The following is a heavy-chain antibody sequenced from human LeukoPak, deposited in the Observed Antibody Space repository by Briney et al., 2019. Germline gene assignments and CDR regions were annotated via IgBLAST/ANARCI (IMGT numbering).Heavy chain of an antibody. CDR1: GYTFTSYA. D-gene: IGHD6-19*01. V-gene: IGHV7-4-1*02. CDR3: AREGDSSVWYGVDY. Sequence: ASVKVSCKASGYTFTSYAMNWVRQAPGQGLEWMGWINTNTGNPTYAQGFTGRFVFSLDTSVSTAYLQISSLKAEDTAVYFCAREGDSSVWYGVDYWGQGTLVTVSS. CDR2: INTNTGNP. J-gene: IGHJ4*02.